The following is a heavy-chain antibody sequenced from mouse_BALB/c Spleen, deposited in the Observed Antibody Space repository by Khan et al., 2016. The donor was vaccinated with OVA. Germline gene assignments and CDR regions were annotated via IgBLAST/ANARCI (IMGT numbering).Heavy chain of an antibody. Sequence: EVKLVESGGDLVKPGGSLKLSCAASGFTFSSYSMSWVRQTPDKRLEWVATISSGGDYTYYTDNVKGRFTISRDNAKNTLYLQMSSLKSEDTAMYYCASHLTGSFAYWGQGTLVTVSA. CDR3: ASHLTGSFAY. CDR1: GFTFSSYS. V-gene: IGHV5-6*01. CDR2: ISSGGDYT. D-gene: IGHD4-1*01. J-gene: IGHJ3*01.